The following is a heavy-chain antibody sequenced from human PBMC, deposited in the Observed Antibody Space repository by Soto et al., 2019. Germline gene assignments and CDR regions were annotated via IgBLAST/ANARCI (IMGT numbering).Heavy chain of an antibody. Sequence: SVKVSCKASGYTFTGYDMHWVRQAPGQGLEWMGGINPIFGTANYAQKFQGRVTITADESTSTAYMELSSLRSEDTAVYYCACYSGSYSEGWFDPWGQGTLVTVYS. CDR2: INPIFGTA. J-gene: IGHJ5*02. CDR3: ACYSGSYSEGWFDP. CDR1: GYTFTGYD. V-gene: IGHV1-69*13. D-gene: IGHD1-26*01.